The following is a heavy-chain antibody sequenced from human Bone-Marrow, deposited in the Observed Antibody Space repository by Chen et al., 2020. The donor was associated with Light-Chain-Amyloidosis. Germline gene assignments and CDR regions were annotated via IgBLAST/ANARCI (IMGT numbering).Heavy chain of an antibody. CDR3: ARGSYGSGSYYHYYYYGMDV. CDR1: GYTCTSYE. J-gene: IGHJ6*02. D-gene: IGHD3-10*01. V-gene: IGHV1-8*01. Sequence: QVQLVQSGAEVKKPGASVKVSCKASGYTCTSYEINWVRQATGQGLEWMGWMNPNSGNTGYAQKFQGRVTMTRNTSISTAYMELSSLRSEDTAVYYCARGSYGSGSYYHYYYYGMDVWGQGTTVTVSS. CDR2: MNPNSGNT.